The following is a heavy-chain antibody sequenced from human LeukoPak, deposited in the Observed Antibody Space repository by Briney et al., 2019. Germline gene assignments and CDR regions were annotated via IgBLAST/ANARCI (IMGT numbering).Heavy chain of an antibody. J-gene: IGHJ4*02. D-gene: IGHD3-3*01. CDR2: IKADGSEA. Sequence: GGSLRLSCAASGFTFKTYWMSWVRQAPGKGLEWVANIKADGSEAHYVDSVKGRFSISRDNAKNSLYLQMNSLRDDDTAVYYCARGGGRSGAFGYLGQGTLVAVSS. V-gene: IGHV3-7*05. CDR3: ARGGGRSGAFGY. CDR1: GFTFKTYW.